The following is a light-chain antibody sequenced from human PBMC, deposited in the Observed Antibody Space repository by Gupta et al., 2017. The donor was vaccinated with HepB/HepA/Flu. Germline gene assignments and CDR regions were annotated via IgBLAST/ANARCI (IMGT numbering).Light chain of an antibody. CDR2: KAS. CDR1: QSVNSE. Sequence: DLQMTQSPSTLSASIGDSVTITCRASQSVNSELAWYQQRPGKAPKLLIYKASTLESGVPSRFSGSGSGTEFTLTISNVQPDDFATYYGQQYDFFSDFGQRTRLEIK. CDR3: QQYDFFSD. V-gene: IGKV1-5*03. J-gene: IGKJ5*01.